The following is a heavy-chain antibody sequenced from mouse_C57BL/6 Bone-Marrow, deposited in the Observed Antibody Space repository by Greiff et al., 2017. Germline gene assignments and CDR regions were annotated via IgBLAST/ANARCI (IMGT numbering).Heavy chain of an antibody. V-gene: IGHV1-85*01. Sequence: QVQLQQSGPELVKPGASVKLSCKASGYTFTSYDINWVKQRPGPGLEWIGWIYPRDGSTKYNEKFKGKATLTVDTSSSTAYMELHSLTSEDSAVYFCARFGNFTVVAEDYWGQGTTLTVSS. CDR1: GYTFTSYD. CDR3: ARFGNFTVVAEDY. J-gene: IGHJ2*01. D-gene: IGHD1-1*01. CDR2: IYPRDGST.